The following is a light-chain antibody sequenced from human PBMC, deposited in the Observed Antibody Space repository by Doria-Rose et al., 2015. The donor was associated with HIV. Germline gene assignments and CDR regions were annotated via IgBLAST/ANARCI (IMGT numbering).Light chain of an antibody. V-gene: IGKV3-20*01. CDR3: HQYGTSWT. J-gene: IGKJ1*01. CDR1: QSFSSTY. Sequence: TQSPGTLSLSPGERATLSCRASQSFSSTYLAWYQQKPGQAPSLLTYDGSTRATGIPDRFSASGSGTDFTLTINRLEPEDFALYYCHQYGTSWTFGRGTKVEI. CDR2: DGS.